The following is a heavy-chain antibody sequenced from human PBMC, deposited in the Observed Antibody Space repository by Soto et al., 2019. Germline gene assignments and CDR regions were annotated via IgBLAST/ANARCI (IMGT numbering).Heavy chain of an antibody. J-gene: IGHJ4*02. D-gene: IGHD3-10*01. V-gene: IGHV3-11*05. CDR3: ARDKTYYASGSYDY. CDR2: ISSSSSSTTYT. Sequence: QVQLVEFGGGLVKPGGSLRLSCAASGFTLSDYYMSWIRQAPGKGLEWVSYISSSSSSTTYTNDADSVKGRFTISRDNAKNSLYLQMNSLRVEDTAVYFCARDKTYYASGSYDYWGQGTLVTVSS. CDR1: GFTLSDYY.